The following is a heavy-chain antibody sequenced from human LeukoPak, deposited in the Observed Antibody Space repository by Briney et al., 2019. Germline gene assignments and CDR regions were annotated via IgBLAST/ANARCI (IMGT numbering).Heavy chain of an antibody. CDR2: IRYIGTDE. Sequence: GSLRLSCVASGFTFSSFGIHWVRQAPGKGLEWVAFIRYIGTDEYYADSVKGRFTISRDTSKNTLYLQMNNLRPDDTAVYYCAKDLMRDRWFGESWGQGTLVTVSS. D-gene: IGHD3-10*01. V-gene: IGHV3-30*02. CDR3: AKDLMRDRWFGES. CDR1: GFTFSSFG. J-gene: IGHJ5*02.